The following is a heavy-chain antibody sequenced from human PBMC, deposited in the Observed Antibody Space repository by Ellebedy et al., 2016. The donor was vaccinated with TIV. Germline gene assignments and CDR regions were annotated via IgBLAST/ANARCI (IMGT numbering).Heavy chain of an antibody. Sequence: GGSLRLSXAASRFTFSSYAMHWVRQAPGKGLEWVAVISYDGSNKYYADSVKGRFTISRDNSKNTLYLQMNSLRAEDTAVYYCARDRDDYVWGRYFDYWGQGTLVTVSS. CDR2: ISYDGSNK. CDR3: ARDRDDYVWGRYFDY. V-gene: IGHV3-30-3*01. J-gene: IGHJ4*02. CDR1: RFTFSSYA. D-gene: IGHD3-16*01.